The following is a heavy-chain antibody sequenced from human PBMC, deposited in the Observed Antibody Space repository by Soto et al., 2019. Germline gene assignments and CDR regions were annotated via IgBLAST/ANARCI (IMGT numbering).Heavy chain of an antibody. Sequence: QVQLVQSGAEVKKPGASVKVSCKASGYTFTSYGISWVRQAPGQGLEWMGWISAYNGNTNYAQKLQGRVTMTTDPSTSAADMELRSLRSDDTAVYYCARVSQPPDSKKVGPWGQGTLVTVSS. V-gene: IGHV1-18*01. CDR2: ISAYNGNT. J-gene: IGHJ5*02. CDR1: GYTFTSYG. CDR3: ARVSQPPDSKKVGP. D-gene: IGHD4-4*01.